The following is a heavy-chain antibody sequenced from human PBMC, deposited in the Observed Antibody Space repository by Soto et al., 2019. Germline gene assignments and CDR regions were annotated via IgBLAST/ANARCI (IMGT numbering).Heavy chain of an antibody. D-gene: IGHD2-21*01. J-gene: IGHJ5*02. CDR3: ARLFCASGSHCDSWFDP. Sequence: GEALKISCTGFGYSFTTFWISWVRQLPGPGLAWMGTIDPRDSYTSYRPSFQGNVPISAAPSIGTVYLDWGSLQPSDTALYAWARLFCASGSHCDSWFDPWGQRTLVTVSS. V-gene: IGHV5-10-1*01. CDR2: IDPRDSYT. CDR1: GYSFTTFW.